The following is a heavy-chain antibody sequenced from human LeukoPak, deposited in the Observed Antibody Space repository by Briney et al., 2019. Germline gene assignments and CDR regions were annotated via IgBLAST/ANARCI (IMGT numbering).Heavy chain of an antibody. CDR3: ARHRTISNFQH. CDR2: IYYSGST. J-gene: IGHJ1*01. D-gene: IGHD3-3*02. V-gene: IGHV4-30-4*01. CDR1: GGSISSGDYY. Sequence: SETLSLTCTVSGGSISSGDYYWSWIRQPPGKGLEWIGYIYYSGSTYYNPSLKSRVTISVDTSKNQFSLKLSSVTAADTAVYYCARHRTISNFQHWGQGTLVTVSS.